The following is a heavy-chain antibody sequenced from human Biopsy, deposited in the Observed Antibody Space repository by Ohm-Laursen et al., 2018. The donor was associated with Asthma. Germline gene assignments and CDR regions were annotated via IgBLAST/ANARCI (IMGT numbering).Heavy chain of an antibody. CDR3: ARTYYDFLTGQVNDAFAL. J-gene: IGHJ3*01. Sequence: ASVKVSCKASGYTFIHFAIHWVRQAPGQRLEWMGWINTGDGNTKYSQKFQGRVTITRDTSASTAYMDLRSLRSEDTAMYYCARTYYDFLTGQVNDAFALWGQGTMVTVSS. CDR2: INTGDGNT. CDR1: GYTFIHFA. D-gene: IGHD3-9*01. V-gene: IGHV1-3*04.